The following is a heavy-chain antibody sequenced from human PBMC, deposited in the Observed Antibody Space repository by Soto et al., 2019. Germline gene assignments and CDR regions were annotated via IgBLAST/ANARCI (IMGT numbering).Heavy chain of an antibody. CDR3: ARGTYYYDSSGYPTPDDY. D-gene: IGHD3-22*01. V-gene: IGHV3-53*01. CDR1: GFTFSSYA. CDR2: IYSGGST. J-gene: IGHJ4*02. Sequence: PGGSLRLSCAASGFTFSSYAMHWVRQAPGKGLEWVSVIYSGGSTYYADSVKGRFTISRDNSKNTLYLQMNSLRAEDTAVYYCARGTYYYDSSGYPTPDDYWGQGTLVTVSS.